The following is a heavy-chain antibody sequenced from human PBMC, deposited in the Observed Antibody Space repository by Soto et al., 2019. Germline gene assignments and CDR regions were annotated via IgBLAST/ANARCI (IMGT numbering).Heavy chain of an antibody. CDR2: ISGSGGST. V-gene: IGHV3-23*01. CDR1: GFTFSSYA. CDR3: ARRGPGTYFDD. J-gene: IGHJ4*02. Sequence: EVQLLESGGGLVQPGGSLRLSCAASGFTFSSYAMNWVRQAPGKGLEWVSVISGSGGSTYYADSVKGRFTIARDNSKNTLYLQMNSLRAEDTAVYYCARRGPGTYFDDWGQGTLVTVSS. D-gene: IGHD6-13*01.